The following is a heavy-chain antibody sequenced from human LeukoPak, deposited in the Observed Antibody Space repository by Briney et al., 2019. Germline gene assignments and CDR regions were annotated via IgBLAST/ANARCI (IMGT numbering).Heavy chain of an antibody. J-gene: IGHJ4*02. D-gene: IGHD2-2*01. Sequence: GGSLSLSCAASGFIFSSYAMHWVRQAPGKGLEWVAVISSDGSNKDYVDSVKGRFTISRDKSQNTLYLQMNSLRVEDTAIYYCATTQDCSSASCYRPFDCWGQGTLVTVSS. CDR2: ISSDGSNK. V-gene: IGHV3-30*04. CDR3: ATTQDCSSASCYRPFDC. CDR1: GFIFSSYA.